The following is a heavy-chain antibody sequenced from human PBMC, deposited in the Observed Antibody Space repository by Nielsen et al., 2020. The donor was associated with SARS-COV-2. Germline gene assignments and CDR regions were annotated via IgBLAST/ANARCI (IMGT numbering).Heavy chain of an antibody. CDR2: ISYDGSNL. V-gene: IGHV3-30*04. CDR3: AREGPDSTSSYFDY. D-gene: IGHD6-6*01. J-gene: IGHJ4*02. CDR1: GFTFRNYA. Sequence: GGSLRLSCAASGFTFRNYAMHWVRQAPGKGLEWVAIISYDGSNLYNAASVKGRFTISRDNSKNTLYPQMNSLSAEDTAVYYCAREGPDSTSSYFDYWGQGTLVTVSS.